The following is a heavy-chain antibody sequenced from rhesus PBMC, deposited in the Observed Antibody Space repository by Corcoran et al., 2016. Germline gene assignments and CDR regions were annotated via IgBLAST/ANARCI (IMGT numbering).Heavy chain of an antibody. Sequence: QVQLQESGPAVVKPSETLSLTCAVSGGSISSSNWWSWIRQSRGKGLKWIGGIYGSGGSTEYNPSLKSRVTISIDTSKNQFSLKLPSVTAADTSVYYCARPLAAAIDYWGQGVLVTVSS. V-gene: IGHV4-93*02. CDR2: IYGSGGST. J-gene: IGHJ4*01. CDR1: GGSISSSNW. D-gene: IGHD6-25*01. CDR3: ARPLAAAIDY.